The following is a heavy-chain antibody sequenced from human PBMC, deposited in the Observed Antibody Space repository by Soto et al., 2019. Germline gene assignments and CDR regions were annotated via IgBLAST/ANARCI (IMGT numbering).Heavy chain of an antibody. Sequence: ASVKVSCKVSVYTLTELSIHWVRQAPGKGLEWMGGFDPEDGETIYAQKFQGRVTMTEDTSTDTAYMELSSLRSEDTAVYYCATVYGIPAAITSYYYFDYWGQGTLVTVSS. V-gene: IGHV1-24*01. J-gene: IGHJ4*02. D-gene: IGHD2-2*02. CDR2: FDPEDGET. CDR1: VYTLTELS. CDR3: ATVYGIPAAITSYYYFDY.